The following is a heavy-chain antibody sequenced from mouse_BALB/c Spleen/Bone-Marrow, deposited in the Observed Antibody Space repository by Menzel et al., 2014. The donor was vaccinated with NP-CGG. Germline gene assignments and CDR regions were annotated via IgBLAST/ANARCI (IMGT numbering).Heavy chain of an antibody. CDR1: GFNIKDTY. Sequence: EVKLQESGAELVKPGASVKLSCTASGFNIKDTYMHWVKQRPEQGLEWIGRIDPANGNTKYDPKFQGKATITADTSSNTAYLQLSSLTSEDIAVYYCARYDYGWYFYIWGAGTTVTVSS. CDR3: ARYDYGWYFYI. D-gene: IGHD1-1*01. J-gene: IGHJ1*01. V-gene: IGHV14-3*02. CDR2: IDPANGNT.